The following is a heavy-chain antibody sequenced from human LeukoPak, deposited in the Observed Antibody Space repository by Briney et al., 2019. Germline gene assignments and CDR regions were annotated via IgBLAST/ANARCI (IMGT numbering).Heavy chain of an antibody. V-gene: IGHV4-31*03. CDR2: IYYSGST. D-gene: IGHD3-22*01. J-gene: IGHJ6*02. CDR3: ARGLGDYYDSRYYYYGMDV. CDR1: GGSISSGGYY. Sequence: SETLSLTCTVSGGSISSGGYYWSWIRQHPGKGLEWIGYIYYSGSTYYNPSLKSRVTISVDTSKNQFSLKLSSATAADTAVYYCARGLGDYYDSRYYYYGMDVWGQGTTVTVSS.